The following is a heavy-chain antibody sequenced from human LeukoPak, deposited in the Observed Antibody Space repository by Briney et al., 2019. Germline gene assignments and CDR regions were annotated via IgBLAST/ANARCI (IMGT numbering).Heavy chain of an antibody. V-gene: IGHV4-59*01. CDR1: GGSISSYY. D-gene: IGHD1-26*01. J-gene: IGHJ4*02. Sequence: SETLSLTCTVSGGSISSYYWSWIRQPPGKGLEWIGYIYYSGSTNYNPSLKSRVTISVDTSKNQFSLKLSSVTAADTAVYYCARDVGGGSYLRHFEYWGQGTLVTVSS. CDR3: ARDVGGGSYLRHFEY. CDR2: IYYSGST.